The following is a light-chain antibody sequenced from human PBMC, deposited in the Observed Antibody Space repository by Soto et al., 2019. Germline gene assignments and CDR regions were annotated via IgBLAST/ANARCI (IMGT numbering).Light chain of an antibody. CDR1: QRISSW. J-gene: IGKJ4*01. CDR2: KAS. CDR3: QHYDGYPLT. V-gene: IGKV1-5*03. Sequence: DIQMTQSPSTLSASVGDRVTISCRASQRISSWLAWYQQKPGKAPKLLNYKASSLESGVPSRFSGSGSGTEFTLTITSLQPDDFATYYCQHYDGYPLTFGGGTKVEIK.